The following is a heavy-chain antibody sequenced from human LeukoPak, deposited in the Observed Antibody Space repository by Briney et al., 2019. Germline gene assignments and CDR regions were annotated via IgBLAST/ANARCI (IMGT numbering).Heavy chain of an antibody. CDR3: ARFHSNSGSYYLDP. V-gene: IGHV5-51*01. Sequence: GESLKISCKGSGYSFTSYWIGWVRQMPGKGLEWMGIIYPGDSDTRYSPSFQGQVTISADKSISTAYLQWSSLTASDTAINYCARFHSNSGSYYLDPWCQGTLVTVSS. CDR2: IYPGDSDT. CDR1: GYSFTSYW. J-gene: IGHJ5*02. D-gene: IGHD1-26*01.